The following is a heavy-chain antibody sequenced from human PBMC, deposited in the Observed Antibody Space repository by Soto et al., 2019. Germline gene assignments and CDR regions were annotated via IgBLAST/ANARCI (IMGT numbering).Heavy chain of an antibody. CDR3: ARYCGGDCSTDAFDI. D-gene: IGHD2-21*02. CDR2: INPSGGST. Sequence: ASVKVSCKASGYTFTSYYMHWVRQAPGQGLEWMGIINPSGGSTSYAQKFQGRVTMTRDTSTSTVYMELSSLRSEDTAGYYCARYCGGDCSTDAFDIWGQGTMVTVSS. CDR1: GYTFTSYY. V-gene: IGHV1-46*01. J-gene: IGHJ3*02.